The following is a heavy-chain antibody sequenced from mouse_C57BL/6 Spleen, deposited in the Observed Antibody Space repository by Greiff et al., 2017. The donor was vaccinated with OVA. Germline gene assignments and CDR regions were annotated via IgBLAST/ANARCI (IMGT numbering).Heavy chain of an antibody. CDR1: GFNIKNTY. J-gene: IGHJ4*01. CDR2: IDPANGNT. D-gene: IGHD1-1*01. V-gene: IGHV14-3*01. CDR3: ATDGRSYDYAMDY. Sequence: DVKLQESVAELVRPGASVKLSCTASGFNIKNTYMHWVKQRPEQGLEWIGRIDPANGNTKYAPKFQGKATITADTSSNTAYLQLSSLASEDTAIYYCATDGRSYDYAMDYWGKGTSVTVSS.